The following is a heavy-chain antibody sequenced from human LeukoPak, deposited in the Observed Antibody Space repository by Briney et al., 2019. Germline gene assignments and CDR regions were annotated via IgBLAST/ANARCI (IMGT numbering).Heavy chain of an antibody. D-gene: IGHD3-16*01. V-gene: IGHV4-59*01. CDR2: IFYSGST. J-gene: IGHJ4*02. CDR3: ASLHPAYNYFDY. Sequence: SETLSLTCNVSGGSISSYYWSWIRQPPGKGLEWIGYIFYSGSTNYSPSLKSRVTISVDTSKNQFSLKLRSVTAADTAVYYCASLHPAYNYFDYWGQGTLVTVSS. CDR1: GGSISSYY.